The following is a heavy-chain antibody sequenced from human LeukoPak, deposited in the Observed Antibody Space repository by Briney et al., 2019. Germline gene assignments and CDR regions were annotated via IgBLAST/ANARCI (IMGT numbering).Heavy chain of an antibody. J-gene: IGHJ1*01. Sequence: PGRSLRLSCAASGFTFSSYGMHWVRQAPGKGLEWVAVISYDGSNKYYADSVKGRFTISRDNSKNTLYLQMNSLRAEDTAVYYCAKDRSQYQLPWAGYFQHWGQGTLVTVSS. CDR2: ISYDGSNK. CDR1: GFTFSSYG. V-gene: IGHV3-30*18. CDR3: AKDRSQYQLPWAGYFQH. D-gene: IGHD2-2*01.